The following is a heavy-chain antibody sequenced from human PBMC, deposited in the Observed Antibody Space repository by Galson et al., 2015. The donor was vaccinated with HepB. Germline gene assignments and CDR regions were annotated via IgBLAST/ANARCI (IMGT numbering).Heavy chain of an antibody. V-gene: IGHV1-46*01. Sequence: SVKVSCKASGYTFTSYYIHWVRQAPGQGLEWMGLINPSGGGTSCAQIFQDRVTMTRDTSTSTVYMELSSLRSEDTAVYYCARDQGFCSGTSCYSPIDYWGQGTLVTVSS. J-gene: IGHJ4*02. CDR1: GYTFTSYY. CDR3: ARDQGFCSGTSCYSPIDY. CDR2: INPSGGGT. D-gene: IGHD2-2*02.